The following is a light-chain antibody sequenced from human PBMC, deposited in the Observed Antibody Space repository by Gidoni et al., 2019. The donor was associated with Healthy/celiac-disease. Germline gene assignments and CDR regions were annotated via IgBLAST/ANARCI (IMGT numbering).Light chain of an antibody. CDR1: QSVLYSSNNKNY. J-gene: IGKJ1*01. V-gene: IGKV4-1*01. Sequence: DIVMTQSPDSLAVSLGERATINCKSSQSVLYSSNNKNYLAWYQQKPGQPPKLLIYWESTRESGVPYRFSGSGSGTDFTLTISSLQAEDVAVYYCQQYYSTPQWTFGQGTKVEIK. CDR3: QQYYSTPQWT. CDR2: WES.